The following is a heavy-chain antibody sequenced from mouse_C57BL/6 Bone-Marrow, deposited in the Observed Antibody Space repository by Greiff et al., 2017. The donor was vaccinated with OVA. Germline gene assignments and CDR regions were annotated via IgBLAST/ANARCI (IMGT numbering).Heavy chain of an antibody. D-gene: IGHD1-1*01. CDR1: GYAFSSSW. J-gene: IGHJ3*01. Sequence: QVQLQQSGPELVKPGASVKISCKASGYAFSSSWMNWVKQRPGKGLEWIGRIYPGDGDTNYNGKFKGKATLTADKSSSTTYMQLSSLTSEDSGVYFCESYYCGSSAVAYWGQGTLVTVSA. CDR3: ESYYCGSSAVAY. V-gene: IGHV1-82*01. CDR2: IYPGDGDT.